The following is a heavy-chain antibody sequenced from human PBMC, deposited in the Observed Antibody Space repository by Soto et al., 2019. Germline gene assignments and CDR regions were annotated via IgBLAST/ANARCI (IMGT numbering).Heavy chain of an antibody. D-gene: IGHD6-25*01. J-gene: IGHJ5*02. CDR3: AGQTFTIAAASYGRSNWFDP. CDR1: GGSITSSSHF. CDR2: IYFTGNT. Sequence: SETLSLTCTASGGSITSSSHFWGWVRQPPGKGLEWIGTIYFTGNTYYTPSLKSRLTMSIDTSKNEFSLRLNSVTAADTAAYYCAGQTFTIAAASYGRSNWFDPWGPGTLVTVSS. V-gene: IGHV4-39*01.